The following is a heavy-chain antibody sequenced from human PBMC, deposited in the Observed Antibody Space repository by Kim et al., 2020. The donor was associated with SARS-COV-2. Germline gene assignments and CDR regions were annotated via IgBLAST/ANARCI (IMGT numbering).Heavy chain of an antibody. CDR3: AREGRHCSGTACYLFDY. CDR2: LLLPWSSP. D-gene: IGHD2-2*01. Sequence: GFSLLLSFSSSFFLFSPSSLPWVRPPPGRRLSSFLSLLLPWSSPSSAASLPCIFLLSLSPSKNTMYLQMGSLRAEDMAVYYCAREGRHCSGTACYLFDYWGQGTLVTVSS. V-gene: IGHV3-64*02. CDR1: FFLFSPSS. J-gene: IGHJ4*02.